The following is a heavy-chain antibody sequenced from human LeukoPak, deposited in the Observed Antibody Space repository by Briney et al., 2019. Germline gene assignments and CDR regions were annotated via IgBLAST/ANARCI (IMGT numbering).Heavy chain of an antibody. J-gene: IGHJ4*02. CDR2: FNPSGGST. CDR3: ARVFLICSGGSCYEFFDY. Sequence: ASVKVSCKASGYTFTGYYMHWVRQAPGQGLGWMGMFNPSGGSTNYAQNFQGRVTMTRVMSTSTDYMELSSLRSEDTAVYYCARVFLICSGGSCYEFFDYWGQGTLVTVSS. D-gene: IGHD2-15*01. V-gene: IGHV1-46*01. CDR1: GYTFTGYY.